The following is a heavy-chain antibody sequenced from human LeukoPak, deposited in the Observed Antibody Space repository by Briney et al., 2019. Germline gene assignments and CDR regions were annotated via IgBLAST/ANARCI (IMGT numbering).Heavy chain of an antibody. CDR3: ARDAGYGSGSYIAY. D-gene: IGHD3-10*01. V-gene: IGHV3-66*01. J-gene: IGHJ4*02. CDR2: IYSGGST. CDR1: GVTLSSNY. Sequence: GGSLRLSCAASGVTLSSNYMSWVREAPGKGVERGSVIYSGGSTYSADSVTGRFTISRDNSKNTLYLQMNSLRAEDTAVYYCARDAGYGSGSYIAYWGQGTLVTVSS.